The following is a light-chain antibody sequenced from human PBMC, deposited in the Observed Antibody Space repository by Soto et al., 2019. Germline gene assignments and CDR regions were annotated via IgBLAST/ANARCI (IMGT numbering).Light chain of an antibody. CDR1: SSDVGGYNY. CDR3: GSYAGTYTYV. Sequence: QSALTQPRSVSGSPGQSVTISCTGTSSDVGGYNYVSWYQQHPGKAPKLMISDVNKRPAGVPDRFSGSKSGNTASLTISGLQAEDEADYYCGSYAGTYTYVFGTGTKLTVL. V-gene: IGLV2-11*01. CDR2: DVN. J-gene: IGLJ1*01.